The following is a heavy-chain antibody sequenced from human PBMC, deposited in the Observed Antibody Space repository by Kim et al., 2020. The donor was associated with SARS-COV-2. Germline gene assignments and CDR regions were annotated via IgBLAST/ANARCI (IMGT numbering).Heavy chain of an antibody. CDR1: GYTFTSYG. J-gene: IGHJ3*02. CDR3: AREVPNWNSRIPNAFDI. D-gene: IGHD1-7*01. V-gene: IGHV1-18*01. Sequence: ASVKVSCKASGYTFTSYGISWVRQAPGQGLEWMGWISAYNGNTNYAQKLQGRVTMTTDTSTSTAYMELRSPRSDDTAVYYCAREVPNWNSRIPNAFDIWGQGTMVTVSS. CDR2: ISAYNGNT.